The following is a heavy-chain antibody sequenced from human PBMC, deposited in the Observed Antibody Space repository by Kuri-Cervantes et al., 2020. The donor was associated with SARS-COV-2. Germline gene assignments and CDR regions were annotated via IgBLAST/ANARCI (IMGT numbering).Heavy chain of an antibody. CDR2: IYYSGST. D-gene: IGHD3-16*01. V-gene: IGHV4-39*07. CDR1: GGSISSSSYY. J-gene: IGHJ6*03. CDR3: ARDFWGSPGNMDV. Sequence: SETLSLTCTVSGGSISSSSYYWGWIRQPPGKGLEWIGSIYYSGSTYYKPSLKSRVTISVDTSKNQFSLKLSSVTAADTAVYYCARDFWGSPGNMDVWGKGTTVTVSS.